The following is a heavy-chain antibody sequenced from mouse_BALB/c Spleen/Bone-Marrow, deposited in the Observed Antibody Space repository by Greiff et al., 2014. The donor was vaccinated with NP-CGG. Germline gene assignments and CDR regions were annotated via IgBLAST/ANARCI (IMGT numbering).Heavy chain of an antibody. D-gene: IGHD1-1*01. J-gene: IGHJ4*01. CDR2: IWAGGST. Sequence: QVQLQQSGPGPVAPSQSLSITCTVSGFSLTSYGVHWVRQPPGKGLEWLGVIWAGGSTNYNSALMSRLSISKDNSKSQVFLKMNSLQTDDTAMYYCARGYYYGSTYYYAMDYWGQGTSVTVSS. CDR3: ARGYYYGSTYYYAMDY. V-gene: IGHV2-9*02. CDR1: GFSLTSYG.